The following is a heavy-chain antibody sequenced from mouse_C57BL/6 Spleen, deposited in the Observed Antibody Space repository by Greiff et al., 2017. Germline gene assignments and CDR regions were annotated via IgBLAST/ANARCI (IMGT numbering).Heavy chain of an antibody. CDR3: TTPTVVAHYFDG. V-gene: IGHV14-4*01. D-gene: IGHD1-1*01. CDR1: GFNIKDDY. CDR2: IDPENGDT. J-gene: IGHJ2*01. Sequence: VQLQQSGAELVRPGASVKLSCTASGFNIKDDYMHWVKQRPEQGLEWIGWIDPENGDTEYASKFQGKATITADTSSNTAYLQLSSLTSEDTAVYYCTTPTVVAHYFDGWGHGATLTVSS.